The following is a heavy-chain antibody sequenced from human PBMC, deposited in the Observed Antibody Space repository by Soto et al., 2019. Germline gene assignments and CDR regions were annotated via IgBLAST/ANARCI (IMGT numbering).Heavy chain of an antibody. CDR2: IYYSGST. D-gene: IGHD3-22*01. J-gene: IGHJ4*02. CDR3: ARQRDYYDTSGDSYFDY. V-gene: IGHV4-59*08. CDR1: GGSISSYY. Sequence: SETLSLTCTVSGGSISSYYWSWIRQPPGKGLEWIGYIYYSGSTNYNPSLKSRVTISVDTSKNQFSLKLSSVTAADTAVYYCARQRDYYDTSGDSYFDYWGQGTLVTVFS.